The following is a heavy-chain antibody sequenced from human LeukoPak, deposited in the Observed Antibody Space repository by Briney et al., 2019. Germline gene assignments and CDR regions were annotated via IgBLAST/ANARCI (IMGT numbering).Heavy chain of an antibody. V-gene: IGHV3-48*02. CDR3: ARETGYYLDY. J-gene: IGHJ4*02. CDR1: GFTFSSYS. Sequence: SGGSLRLSCAASGFTFSSYSMNWVRQAPGKGLEWVSYISSSSSSTIYYADSVKGRFTISRDNAKNSLYLQMNSLRDEDTAVYYCARETGYYLDYWGQGTLVTVSS. CDR2: ISSSSSSTI. D-gene: IGHD3-9*01.